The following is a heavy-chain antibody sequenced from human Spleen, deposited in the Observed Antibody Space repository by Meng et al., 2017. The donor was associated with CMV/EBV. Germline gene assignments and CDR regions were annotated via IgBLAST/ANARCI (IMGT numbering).Heavy chain of an antibody. CDR1: GYHFSSYG. CDR2: INTYNGNT. V-gene: IGHV1-18*01. Sequence: ASVKVSCKASGYHFSSYGITWVRQAPGQGLEWMGWINTYNGNTNYAQKFQGRATVTTDTSTSTAYMELRSLRSDDTAVYYCARDGLVGSIVGATPGAFDIWGQGTMVTVSS. J-gene: IGHJ3*02. CDR3: ARDGLVGSIVGATPGAFDI. D-gene: IGHD1-26*01.